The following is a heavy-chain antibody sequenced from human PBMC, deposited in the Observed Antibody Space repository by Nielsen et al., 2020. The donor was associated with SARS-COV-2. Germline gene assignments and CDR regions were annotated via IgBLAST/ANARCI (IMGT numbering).Heavy chain of an antibody. J-gene: IGHJ3*02. V-gene: IGHV3-9*01. Sequence: SLRLSCAASGFTFDDYAMHWVRQAPGKGLEWVSGISWNSGSIGYADSVKGRFTISRDNAKNSLYLQMNSLRAEDTALYYCAKVAGSWDDAFDIWGQGTMVTVSS. CDR2: ISWNSGSI. CDR1: GFTFDDYA. D-gene: IGHD2-15*01. CDR3: AKVAGSWDDAFDI.